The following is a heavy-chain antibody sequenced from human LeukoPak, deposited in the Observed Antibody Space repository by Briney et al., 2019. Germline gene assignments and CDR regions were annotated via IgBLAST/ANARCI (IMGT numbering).Heavy chain of an antibody. CDR2: IKSKTDGGTT. CDR3: TTSGSYRPNDY. J-gene: IGHJ4*02. Sequence: PGGSLRLSCAASGFTFSNAWMSWVRQAPGKGLEWAGRIKSKTDGGTTDYAAPVKGRFTISRDDSKNTLYLQMNSLKTEDTAVYYCTTSGSYRPNDYWGQGTLVTVSS. V-gene: IGHV3-15*01. D-gene: IGHD1-26*01. CDR1: GFTFSNAW.